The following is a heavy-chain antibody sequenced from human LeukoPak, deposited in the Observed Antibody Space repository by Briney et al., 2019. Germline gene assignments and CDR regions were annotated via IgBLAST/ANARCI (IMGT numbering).Heavy chain of an antibody. CDR3: ATPPGTMARGQWTYFDY. Sequence: ASVKVSCKVSGYTLTELSMHWVRQAPGKGLEWMGGFDPEDGETIYAQKFQGRVTMTEDTSTDTAYMELSSLRSEDTAVYYCATPPGTMARGQWTYFDYWGQGTLVTVSS. V-gene: IGHV1-24*01. D-gene: IGHD3-10*01. CDR1: GYTLTELS. J-gene: IGHJ4*02. CDR2: FDPEDGET.